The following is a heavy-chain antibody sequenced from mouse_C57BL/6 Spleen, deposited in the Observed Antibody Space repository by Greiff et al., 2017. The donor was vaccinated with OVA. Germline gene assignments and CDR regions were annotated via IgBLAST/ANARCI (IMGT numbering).Heavy chain of an antibody. CDR3: ARGEIYYEYADWYYDV. J-gene: IGHJ1*03. CDR1: GYSFTGYY. D-gene: IGHD2-4*01. V-gene: IGHV1-42*01. CDR2: INPSTGGT. Sequence: EVQLQQSGPELVKPGASVKISCKASGYSFTGYYMNWVKQSPEKSLEWIGEINPSTGGTTYNQKFKAKATLTVDKSSSTAYMQLKSLTSEDSAVYYCARGEIYYEYADWYYDVWGTGATVTVSS.